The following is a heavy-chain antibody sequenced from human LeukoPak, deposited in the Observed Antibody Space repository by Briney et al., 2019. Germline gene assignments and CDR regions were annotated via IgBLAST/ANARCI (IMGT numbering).Heavy chain of an antibody. V-gene: IGHV3-74*01. CDR3: ARGYSGSGSPY. CDR1: GFTFSSYW. J-gene: IGHJ4*02. D-gene: IGHD3-10*01. Sequence: GGSLRLSCAASGFTFSSYWMYWVRQAPGKGLVWVSRINSDGSGTIYADSVEGRFTISRDNAKHTMFLQMNSLRAEDTAVYYCARGYSGSGSPYWGQGTLVTVSS. CDR2: INSDGSGT.